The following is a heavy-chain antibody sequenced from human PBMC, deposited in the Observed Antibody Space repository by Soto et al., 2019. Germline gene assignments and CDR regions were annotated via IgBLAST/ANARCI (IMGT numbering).Heavy chain of an antibody. D-gene: IGHD1-26*01. CDR2: ISSSSSTI. J-gene: IGHJ4*02. CDR1: GFTFSSYS. Sequence: GGSLRLSCAASGFTFSSYSMNWVRQAPGKGLEWVSYISSSSSTIYYADSVKGRFTISRDNAKNSLYLQMNSLRAEDAGVYYCARAIGASAAFWGQGILVTVSS. V-gene: IGHV3-48*04. CDR3: ARAIGASAAF.